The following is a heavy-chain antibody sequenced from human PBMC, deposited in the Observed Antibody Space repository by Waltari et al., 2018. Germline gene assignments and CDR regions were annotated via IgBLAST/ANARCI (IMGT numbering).Heavy chain of an antibody. CDR3: NTDQGDSYTFYSFDY. D-gene: IGHD3-16*02. CDR1: GFTFSNTW. V-gene: IGHV3-15*01. J-gene: IGHJ4*02. Sequence: EVQLVESGGDLVNPGGSLRLSCAASGFTFSNTWMDWVRQAPGKGLEWIARIKTQSDGGGATYYAAPVTSRFTVSRDDSKNMLYLQMSSLKTEDTAMYYCNTDQGDSYTFYSFDYWGQGTLVTVSS. CDR2: IKTQSDGGGAT.